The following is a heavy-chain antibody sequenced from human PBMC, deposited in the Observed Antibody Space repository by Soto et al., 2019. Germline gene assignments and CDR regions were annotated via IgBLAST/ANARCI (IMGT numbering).Heavy chain of an antibody. V-gene: IGHV1-18*01. CDR1: GYTFTSYG. D-gene: IGHD3-9*01. J-gene: IGHJ6*02. CDR2: ISAYNGNT. Sequence: QVQLVQSGAEVKKPGASVKVSCKASGYTFTSYGISWVRQAPGQGLEWMGWISAYNGNTNYAQKRQGRVTMTTDTSTSTAYMELRSLRSDDTAVYYCARDNYKVDWLLSGYYYYGMDVWGQGTTVTVSS. CDR3: ARDNYKVDWLLSGYYYYGMDV.